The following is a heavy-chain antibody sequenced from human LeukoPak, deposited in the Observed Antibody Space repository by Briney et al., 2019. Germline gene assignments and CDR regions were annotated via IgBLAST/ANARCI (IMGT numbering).Heavy chain of an antibody. CDR1: GCTFTSYG. V-gene: IGHV1-18*01. CDR2: ISAYNGNT. Sequence: ASVKVSCKASGCTFTSYGISWVRQAPGQGLEWMGWISAYNGNTNYAQKLQGRVTMTTDTSTSTAYMELRSLRSDDTAVYYCARVSSIVVVVAASDYWGQGTLVTVSS. J-gene: IGHJ4*02. D-gene: IGHD2-15*01. CDR3: ARVSSIVVVVAASDY.